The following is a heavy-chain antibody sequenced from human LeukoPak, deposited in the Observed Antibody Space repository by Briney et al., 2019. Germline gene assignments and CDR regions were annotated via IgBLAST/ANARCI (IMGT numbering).Heavy chain of an antibody. CDR1: EDTFTYYH. CDR2: VYATGGTT. J-gene: IGHJ4*02. D-gene: IGHD6-19*01. Sequence: GASVKVSCKASEDTFTYYHIHRVRQAPGQGVEWMGAVYATGGTTINTQNFQGRVTMTRDTSTGTVHMELSSLRFEDAATYYCAAEAPRSYYFDYWGQGILVTVSS. V-gene: IGHV1-46*01. CDR3: AAEAPRSYYFDY.